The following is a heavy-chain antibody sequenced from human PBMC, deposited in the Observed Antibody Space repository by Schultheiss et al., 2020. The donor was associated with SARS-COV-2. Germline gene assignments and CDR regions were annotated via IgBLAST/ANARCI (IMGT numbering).Heavy chain of an antibody. CDR3: ARENEDYYDSSGSLDY. V-gene: IGHV3-11*06. D-gene: IGHD3-22*01. Sequence: GGSLRLSCAASGFTFSDYYMSWIRQAPGKGLEWVSYISSSSSYTNYADSVKGRFTISRDNSKNTLYLQMNSLRAEDTAVYYCARENEDYYDSSGSLDYWGQGTLVTVSS. CDR1: GFTFSDYY. CDR2: ISSSSSYT. J-gene: IGHJ4*02.